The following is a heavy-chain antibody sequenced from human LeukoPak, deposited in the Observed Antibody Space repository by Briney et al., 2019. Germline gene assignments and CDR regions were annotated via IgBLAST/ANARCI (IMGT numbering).Heavy chain of an antibody. CDR1: EFTFASYA. CDR3: AWALTTVLTPPY. J-gene: IGHJ4*02. V-gene: IGHV3-23*01. Sequence: QSGGSLRLSCAVSEFTFASYAMSWVRQAPGKGLEWVSTIGTTGHSTYYADSVKGRFTISRDNSKSTLYLQINSLRVEDTALYYCAWALTTVLTPPYWGQGTLVTVSS. D-gene: IGHD4-23*01. CDR2: IGTTGHST.